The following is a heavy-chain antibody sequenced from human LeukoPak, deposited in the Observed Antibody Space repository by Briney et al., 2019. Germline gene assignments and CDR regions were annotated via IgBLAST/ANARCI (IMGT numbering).Heavy chain of an antibody. Sequence: GGSLRLSCAASGFTLSFYSMNWVRQAPGKGLEWLSFIGGSGSTIYYADSVRGRFTISRDNAKNSLYLQMNSLRDEDTAVYYCSRDPGREYWGRGTLITVSS. CDR1: GFTLSFYS. CDR2: IGGSGSTI. V-gene: IGHV3-48*02. CDR3: SRDPGREY. J-gene: IGHJ4*02.